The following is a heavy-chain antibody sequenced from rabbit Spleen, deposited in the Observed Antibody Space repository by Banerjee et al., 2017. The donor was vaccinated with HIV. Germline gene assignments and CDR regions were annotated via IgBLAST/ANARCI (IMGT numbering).Heavy chain of an antibody. CDR3: ARDTSSSFSSYGMDL. CDR1: GFSFSSRYY. Sequence: QSLEEFGGGLVQLEGSLTLNCTASGFSFSSRYYMCWVRQAPGKGLEWIGCVGSGATGNTYYASWAKGRFTISKTSSTTLTLQMTSLTAADTATYFCARDTSSSFSSYGMDLWGPGTLVTVS. CDR2: VGSGATGNT. J-gene: IGHJ6*01. V-gene: IGHV1S40*01. D-gene: IGHD1-1*01.